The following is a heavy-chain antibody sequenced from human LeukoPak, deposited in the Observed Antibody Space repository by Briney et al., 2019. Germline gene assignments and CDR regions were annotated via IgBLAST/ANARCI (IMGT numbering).Heavy chain of an antibody. CDR2: ISGSGGST. Sequence: GGSLRLSCIGTGFTFSSDAMGWVRQAPGKGLEWVSGISGSGGSTYYADSVKGRFTISRDNSKNTLYLQMNSLRAEDTAVYYCARDVVSYSSGGRSGNWFDPWGQGTLVTVSS. CDR3: ARDVVSYSSGGRSGNWFDP. D-gene: IGHD6-19*01. V-gene: IGHV3-23*01. CDR1: GFTFSSDA. J-gene: IGHJ5*02.